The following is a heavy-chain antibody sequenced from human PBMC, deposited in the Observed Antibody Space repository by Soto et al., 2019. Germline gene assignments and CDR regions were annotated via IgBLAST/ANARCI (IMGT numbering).Heavy chain of an antibody. CDR1: GGSISSGGYY. Sequence: QVQLQESGPGLVKPSQTLSLTCTVSGGSISSGGYYWSWIRQHPGKGLEWIGYIYYSGSTYYNPSLKSRVTISVATSKNQFSLKLSSVTAADTAVYYCARKATVTTRFASWGQGTLVTVSS. CDR3: ARKATVTTRFAS. CDR2: IYYSGST. D-gene: IGHD4-17*01. V-gene: IGHV4-31*03. J-gene: IGHJ4*02.